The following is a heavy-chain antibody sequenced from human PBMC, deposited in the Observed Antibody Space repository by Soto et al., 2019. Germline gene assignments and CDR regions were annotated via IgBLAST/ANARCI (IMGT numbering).Heavy chain of an antibody. CDR3: AKNRQFRSYYEGAGHYDN. CDR1: GYSFTSYW. J-gene: IGHJ4*02. Sequence: GESLKISCKGSGYSFTSYWIGWVRQMPGKGLEWMGIIYPGDSDTRYSPSFQGQVTISADKSIGTAYLQWSSLKASDTAMYYCAKNRQFRSYYEGAGHYDNWGQGTLVTVSS. V-gene: IGHV5-51*01. CDR2: IYPGDSDT. D-gene: IGHD3-10*01.